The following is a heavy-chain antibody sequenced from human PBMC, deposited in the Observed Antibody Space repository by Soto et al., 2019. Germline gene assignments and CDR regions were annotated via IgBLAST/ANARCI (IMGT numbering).Heavy chain of an antibody. CDR1: GFTFSSYS. V-gene: IGHV3-48*02. D-gene: IGHD6-13*01. Sequence: GGSLRLSCAASGFTFSSYSMNWVRQAPGKGLEWVSYISSSSNTIYYADSVKGRFTISRDNAKNSLYLQMNSLRDEDTAVYYCARDLDTSSWNKYFFDYWGQGTLVTVSS. CDR2: ISSSSNTI. CDR3: ARDLDTSSWNKYFFDY. J-gene: IGHJ4*02.